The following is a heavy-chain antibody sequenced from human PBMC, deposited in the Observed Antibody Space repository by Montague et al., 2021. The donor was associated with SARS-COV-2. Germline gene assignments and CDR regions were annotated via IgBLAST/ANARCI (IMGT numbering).Heavy chain of an antibody. CDR2: VSHPGSA. CDR1: TEAFNGYY. CDR3: ARGVYSRVIFVVSPRYYFDY. V-gene: IGHV4-34*01. J-gene: IGHJ4*02. D-gene: IGHD3-9*01. Sequence: SETLSLTCAVYTEAFNGYYWTWVRQPPGKGLEWIGEVSHPGSAKYNPSLKSRVTISVDTCRKQVSLRLTSVTAADTATYYCARGVYSRVIFVVSPRYYFDYWGQGTMVAVSA.